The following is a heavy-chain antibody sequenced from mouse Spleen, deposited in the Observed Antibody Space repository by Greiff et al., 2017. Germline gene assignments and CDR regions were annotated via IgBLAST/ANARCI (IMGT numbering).Heavy chain of an antibody. CDR2: IYPGSGST. J-gene: IGHJ3*01. Sequence: QVQLQQSGAELVKPGASVKMSCKASGYTFTSYWITWVKQRPGQGLEWIGDIYPGSGSTNYNEKFKSKATLTVDTSSSTAYMQLSSLTSEDSAVYYCARRIYYEYDDGFAYWGQGTLVTVSA. V-gene: IGHV1-55*01. D-gene: IGHD2-4*01. CDR1: GYTFTSYW. CDR3: ARRIYYEYDDGFAY.